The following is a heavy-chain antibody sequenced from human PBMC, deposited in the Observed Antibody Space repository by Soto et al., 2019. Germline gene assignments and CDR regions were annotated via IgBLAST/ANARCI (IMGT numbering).Heavy chain of an antibody. CDR2: VTANGGST. D-gene: IGHD2-21*02. V-gene: IGHV3-23*01. Sequence: EVQLLESGGGVVQPGGSLRLSCAATGFTFSVYAMTWVRQAPGKGLEWVSAVTANGGSTYSADSVKGRFTISRDNSKNTLFLQMNSLRAEDTAVYYCASLGVGDWANYYYYYGMDVWGHGTTVTVSS. CDR1: GFTFSVYA. CDR3: ASLGVGDWANYYYYYGMDV. J-gene: IGHJ6*02.